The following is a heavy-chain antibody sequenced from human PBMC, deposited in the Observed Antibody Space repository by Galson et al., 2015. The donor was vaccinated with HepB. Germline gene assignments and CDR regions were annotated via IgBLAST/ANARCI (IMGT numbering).Heavy chain of an antibody. Sequence: SEPLSLTCAVYGGSFSGYYWSWIRQPPGKGLEWIGEINHSGSTNYNPSLKSRVTISVDTSKNQFSLKLSSVTAADTAVYYCASLPLNKKYCSGGSCYSGWFDPWGQGTLVTVSS. V-gene: IGHV4-34*01. CDR1: GGSFSGYY. CDR3: ASLPLNKKYCSGGSCYSGWFDP. D-gene: IGHD2-15*01. CDR2: INHSGST. J-gene: IGHJ5*02.